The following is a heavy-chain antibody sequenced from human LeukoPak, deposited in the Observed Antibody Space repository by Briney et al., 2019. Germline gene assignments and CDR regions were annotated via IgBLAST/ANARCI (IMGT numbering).Heavy chain of an antibody. D-gene: IGHD3-22*01. V-gene: IGHV1-2*02. CDR1: GYTFTGYY. Sequence: ASVKVSCKASGYTFTGYYMHWVRQAPGQGLEWMGWINPNSGGTNYAQKFQGRVTMTRDTSTSTVYMELSSLRSEDTAVYYCARTAYLGYCDYWGQGTLVTVSS. J-gene: IGHJ4*02. CDR3: ARTAYLGYCDY. CDR2: INPNSGGT.